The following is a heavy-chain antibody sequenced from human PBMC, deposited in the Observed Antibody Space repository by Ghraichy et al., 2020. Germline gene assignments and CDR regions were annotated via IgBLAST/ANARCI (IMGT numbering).Heavy chain of an antibody. CDR2: INHSGST. J-gene: IGHJ4*02. V-gene: IGHV4-34*01. Sequence: ETLSLTCAVYGGSFSGYYWSWIRQPPGKGLEWIGEINHSGSTNYNPSLKSRVTISVDTSKNQFSLKLSSVTAADTAVYYCAKTGRGSYYMDYWGQGTLVTVSS. CDR1: GGSFSGYY. D-gene: IGHD1-26*01. CDR3: AKTGRGSYYMDY.